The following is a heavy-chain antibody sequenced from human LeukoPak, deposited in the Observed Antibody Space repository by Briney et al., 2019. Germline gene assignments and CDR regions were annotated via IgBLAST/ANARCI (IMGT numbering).Heavy chain of an antibody. Sequence: GGSLRLSCTASEFISRYNLNWVRHAPGKEKEWVSHITPSGTTIYYADSVKGRFTISRDNAKNSLYLQMNSLRVEDTGVYYCAREGDYGLFNYWGQGTLVTVSS. CDR3: AREGDYGLFNY. J-gene: IGHJ4*02. CDR2: ITPSGTTI. CDR1: EFISRYN. V-gene: IGHV3-48*01. D-gene: IGHD4-17*01.